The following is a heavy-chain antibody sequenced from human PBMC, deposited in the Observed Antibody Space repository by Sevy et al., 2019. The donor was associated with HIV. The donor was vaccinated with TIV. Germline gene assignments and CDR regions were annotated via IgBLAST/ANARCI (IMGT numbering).Heavy chain of an antibody. D-gene: IGHD2-8*01. V-gene: IGHV3-23*01. CDR1: GFTFSKYS. CDR3: AREGCTKPHDY. Sequence: GGSLRLSCAASGFTFSKYSMSWIRQTPGKGLEWVSTFSFGCGKINYADSVKGRFTISKDDSRNTFYLQMNSLRAEDTAIYYCAREGCTKPHDYWGQGTVVTVSS. CDR2: FSFGCGKI. J-gene: IGHJ4*02.